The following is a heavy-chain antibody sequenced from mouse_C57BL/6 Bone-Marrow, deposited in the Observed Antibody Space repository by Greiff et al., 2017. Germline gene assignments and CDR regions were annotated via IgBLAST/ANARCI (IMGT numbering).Heavy chain of an antibody. CDR2: IYPRSGNT. Sequence: VQLQQSGAELARPGASVKLSCKASGYTFTSYGLSWVKQRTGQGLEWIGEIYPRSGNTYYNEKFKGKATLTADKSSSTAYMELRSLTSEDSAVYFCAREPVVGDYFDYWGQGTTLTVSS. CDR1: GYTFTSYG. V-gene: IGHV1-81*01. J-gene: IGHJ2*01. D-gene: IGHD1-1*01. CDR3: AREPVVGDYFDY.